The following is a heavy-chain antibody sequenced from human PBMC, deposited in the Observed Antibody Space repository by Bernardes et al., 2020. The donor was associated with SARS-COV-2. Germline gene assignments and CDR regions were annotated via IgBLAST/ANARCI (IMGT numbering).Heavy chain of an antibody. Sequence: ETLSLTCTASGDSFSHYYWSWVRQSAAKGLEWIGRIYSTGDAAYNPSLKSRVSMSVDTSKNQFSLKLTSVTAADTAVYYCARAYSSSVGGSYFNPFDIWGQGTMVTISS. V-gene: IGHV4-4*07. D-gene: IGHD2-15*01. CDR1: GDSFSHYY. CDR2: IYSTGDA. CDR3: ARAYSSSVGGSYFNPFDI. J-gene: IGHJ3*02.